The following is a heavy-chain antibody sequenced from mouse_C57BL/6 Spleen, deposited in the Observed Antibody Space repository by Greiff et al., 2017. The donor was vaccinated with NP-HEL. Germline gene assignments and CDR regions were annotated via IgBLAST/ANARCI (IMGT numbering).Heavy chain of an antibody. J-gene: IGHJ1*03. CDR1: GFTFSSYG. CDR3: ARHYGSTLRYFDV. V-gene: IGHV5-6*01. CDR2: ISSGGSYT. D-gene: IGHD1-1*01. Sequence: EVQRVESGGDLVKPGGSLKLSCAASGFTFSSYGMSLVRQTPDKRLEWVATISSGGSYTYYPDSVKGRFTISRDNAKNTLYLQMSSLKSEDTAMYYCARHYGSTLRYFDVWGTGTTVTVSS.